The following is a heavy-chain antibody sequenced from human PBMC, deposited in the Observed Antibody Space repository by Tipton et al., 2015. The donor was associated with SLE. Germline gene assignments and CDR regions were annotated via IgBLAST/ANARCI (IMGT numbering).Heavy chain of an antibody. CDR3: AKDAHYNWLISGNWFDP. CDR1: GGSITTGSYY. CDR2: LYTTGST. Sequence: TLSLTCTASGGSITTGSYYWSWIRQPAGKGLEWVGRLYTTGSTYYNPALKSPVTISVDTSKNQFSLKLRSVTAADTAVYYCAKDAHYNWLISGNWFDPWGQGSLVTVSS. J-gene: IGHJ5*02. D-gene: IGHD3-9*01. V-gene: IGHV4-61*02.